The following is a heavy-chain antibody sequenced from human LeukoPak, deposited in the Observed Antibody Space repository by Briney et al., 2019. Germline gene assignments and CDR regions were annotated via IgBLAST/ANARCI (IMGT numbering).Heavy chain of an antibody. D-gene: IGHD2-21*02. J-gene: IGHJ5*02. Sequence: PSQTLSLTCTVSGGSISSGSYYWSWIRQPAGKGLEWIGRIYTSGSTNYNPSLKSRVTISVDTSKNQFSLKLSSVTAADTAVYYCARERVWRYCGGDSCGWFDPWGQGTLVTVSS. CDR2: IYTSGST. CDR3: ARERVWRYCGGDSCGWFDP. V-gene: IGHV4-61*02. CDR1: GGSISSGSYY.